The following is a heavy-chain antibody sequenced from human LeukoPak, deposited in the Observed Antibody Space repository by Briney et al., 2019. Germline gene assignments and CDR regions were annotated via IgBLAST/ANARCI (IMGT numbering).Heavy chain of an antibody. J-gene: IGHJ4*02. Sequence: SETLSLTCTVSGASISSSGYYWGWIRQPPGKGLEWIGTIYYSGSTYYNPSLKSRVTISVDTSKNQFSLKLSSVTAADTAVYYCARHVRYSDYDILTGYYGYYFDYWGQGTLVTVSS. D-gene: IGHD3-9*01. CDR3: ARHVRYSDYDILTGYYGYYFDY. CDR2: IYYSGST. V-gene: IGHV4-39*01. CDR1: GASISSSGYY.